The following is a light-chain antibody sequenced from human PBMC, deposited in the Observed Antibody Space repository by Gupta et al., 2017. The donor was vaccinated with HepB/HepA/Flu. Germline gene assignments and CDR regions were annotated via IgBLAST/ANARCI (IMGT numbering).Light chain of an antibody. J-gene: IGLJ1*01. V-gene: IGLV2-14*01. CDR3: SSYRGRSNLVV. Sequence: QSALTQPASVPGPPGQSIEISCTGTSSDVGGSNYVSWYQQHPGKAPRLMIYDVYYRPSGVSTRFSCSKSGSTAALTVSGVQAEDEDDYYCSSYRGRSNLVVFGTGTKVTVL. CDR2: DVY. CDR1: SSDVGGSNY.